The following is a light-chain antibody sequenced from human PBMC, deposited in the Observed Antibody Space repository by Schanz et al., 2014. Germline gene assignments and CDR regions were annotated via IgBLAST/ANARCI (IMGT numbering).Light chain of an antibody. CDR2: AAS. Sequence: DIQMTQSPSSLSASVGDRVTITCRASQGISSYLAWYQQKPGKAPKLLIYAASSLQSGGPSRFSGSGSGTDFTLTISSLQPEDFATYYCQQLNSPRTFGGGTKVEIK. CDR3: QQLNSPRT. CDR1: QGISSY. V-gene: IGKV1-9*01. J-gene: IGKJ4*01.